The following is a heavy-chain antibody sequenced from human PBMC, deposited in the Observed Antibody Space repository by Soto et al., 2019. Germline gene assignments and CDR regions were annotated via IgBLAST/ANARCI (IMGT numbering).Heavy chain of an antibody. CDR2: ISYDGSNK. J-gene: IGHJ3*02. CDR1: GFTFSSYG. V-gene: IGHV3-30*18. D-gene: IGHD1-1*01. Sequence: QVQLVESGGGVVQPGRSLRLSCAASGFTFSSYGMHWVRQAPGKGLEWVAVISYDGSNKYYADSVKGRFTISRDNSKNTLYLQMNSLRAEDTAVYYCAKEGTEYAFDIWGQGTMVTVSS. CDR3: AKEGTEYAFDI.